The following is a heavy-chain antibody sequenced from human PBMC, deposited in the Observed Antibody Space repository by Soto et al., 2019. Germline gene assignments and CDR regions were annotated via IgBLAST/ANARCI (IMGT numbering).Heavy chain of an antibody. D-gene: IGHD6-6*01. J-gene: IGHJ4*02. V-gene: IGHV3-30-3*01. CDR2: ISYDGSNK. CDR3: ARDRDRSSSQRFDY. CDR1: GFTFSSYA. Sequence: QVQLVESGGGVVQPGRSLRLSCAASGFTFSSYAMHWVRKAPGKGLEWVAVISYDGSNKYYADSVKGRFTISRDNSKNTLYLQMNSLRAEDTAVYYCARDRDRSSSQRFDYWGQGTLVTVSS.